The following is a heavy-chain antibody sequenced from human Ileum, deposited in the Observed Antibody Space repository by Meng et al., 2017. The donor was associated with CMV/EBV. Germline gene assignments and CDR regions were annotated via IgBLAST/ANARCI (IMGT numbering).Heavy chain of an antibody. CDR2: INGGGGYI. D-gene: IGHD5-18*01. V-gene: IGHV3-21*04. CDR3: AKDRDGGYNFGNGYFDY. Sequence: GESLKISCAASGFTFNGYSMNWVRQAPGRGLEWVSSINGGGGYIFYADSVKGRFTISRDNAKNSLYLQLSALRTEETAVYYCAKDRDGGYNFGNGYFDYWGQGGLVTVSS. J-gene: IGHJ4*02. CDR1: GFTFNGYS.